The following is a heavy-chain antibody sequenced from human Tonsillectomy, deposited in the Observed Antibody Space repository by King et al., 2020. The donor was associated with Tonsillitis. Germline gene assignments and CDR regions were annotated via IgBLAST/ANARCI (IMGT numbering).Heavy chain of an antibody. D-gene: IGHD3-3*01. J-gene: IGHJ4*02. CDR3: AKGAITIFGVVINYFDY. Sequence: VQLVESGGGLVQPGGSLRLSCAASGFRFSSYAMSWVRQAPGKGLEWVSAISGSGGFKYFADSVKGRFTISRDNSKNTLYLEMNSLRAEDTVIYFCAKGAITIFGVVINYFDYWGQGTLVTVSS. V-gene: IGHV3-23*04. CDR2: ISGSGGFK. CDR1: GFRFSSYA.